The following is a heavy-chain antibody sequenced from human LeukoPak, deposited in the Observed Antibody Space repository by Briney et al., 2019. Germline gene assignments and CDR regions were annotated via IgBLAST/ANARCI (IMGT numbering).Heavy chain of an antibody. J-gene: IGHJ6*02. D-gene: IGHD6-19*01. V-gene: IGHV1-69*13. Sequence: SVKVSCKASGGTFSSYAISWVRQAPGQGLEWMGGIIPIFGTANYAQKFQGRVTITADESTSTAYMELSSLRSEDTAVCYCARAYSSGWYHYYGMDVWGQGTTVTVSS. CDR2: IIPIFGTA. CDR3: ARAYSSGWYHYYGMDV. CDR1: GGTFSSYA.